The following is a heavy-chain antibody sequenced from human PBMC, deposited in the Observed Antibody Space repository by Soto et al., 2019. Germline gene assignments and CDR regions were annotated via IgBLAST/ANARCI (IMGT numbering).Heavy chain of an antibody. CDR3: AKNHQREKSRDGYNLIDY. V-gene: IGHV3-30*18. J-gene: IGHJ4*02. CDR1: GFTFSDYG. D-gene: IGHD5-18*01. CDR2: IAYDGSNK. Sequence: PGGSLRLSCAASGFTFSDYGMHWVRQAPGKGLEWVAVIAYDGSNKYYADSVKGRFTISRDNSKNTLYLQMDSLRAEDTAVYYCAKNHQREKSRDGYNLIDYWGQGSLVTVSS.